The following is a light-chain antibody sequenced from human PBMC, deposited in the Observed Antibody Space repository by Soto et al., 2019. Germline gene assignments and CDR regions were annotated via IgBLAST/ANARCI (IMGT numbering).Light chain of an antibody. CDR3: QSYDSSLSGV. V-gene: IGLV1-40*01. Sequence: QAVVTQPPSVSGAPGQRVTISCTGSSSNIGAGYDVHWYQQLPGTAPKLLIYGNSNRPSGVPDRFSSSKSGTSASLAITGLQAEDEADYYCQSYDSSLSGVFGGGTKVTVL. CDR2: GNS. CDR1: SSNIGAGYD. J-gene: IGLJ2*01.